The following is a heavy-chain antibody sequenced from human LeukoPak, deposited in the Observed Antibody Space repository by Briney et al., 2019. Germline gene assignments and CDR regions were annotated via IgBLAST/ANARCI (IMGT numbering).Heavy chain of an antibody. CDR2: INHSGST. Sequence: PSETLSLTCTVSGDSINSNNYYWSWIRQPPGKGLEWIGEINHSGSTNYSPSLKSRVTISVDTPNNQFSLKLSSVTAADTAVYYCARRGPPRTLLRGVKSGWFDPWGQGTLVTVSS. CDR1: GDSINSNNYY. CDR3: ARRGPPRTLLRGVKSGWFDP. D-gene: IGHD3-10*01. J-gene: IGHJ5*02. V-gene: IGHV4-39*07.